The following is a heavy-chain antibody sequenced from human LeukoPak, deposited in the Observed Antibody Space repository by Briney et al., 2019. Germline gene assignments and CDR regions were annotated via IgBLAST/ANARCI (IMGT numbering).Heavy chain of an antibody. CDR1: RFTFSSYA. D-gene: IGHD1-14*01. Sequence: GGSLRLSCADSRFTFSSYAMSWVRQAAGKGLEWVSSISGSGGSTYYADSVKGRFTISRDNSKNTLYLQMNSLRAEDTALYYCAKDSYKEACAYWGQGTLVTVSS. CDR3: AKDSYKEACAY. CDR2: ISGSGGST. J-gene: IGHJ4*02. V-gene: IGHV3-23*01.